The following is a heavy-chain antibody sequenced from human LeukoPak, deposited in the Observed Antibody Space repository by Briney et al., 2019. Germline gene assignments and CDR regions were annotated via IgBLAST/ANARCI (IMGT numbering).Heavy chain of an antibody. V-gene: IGHV4-34*01. CDR1: GGSFSGYY. Sequence: PSETLSLTCAVYGGSFSGYYWSWIRQPPGKGLEWIGDINHSGSTNYNPSLKSRVTISVDTSKSHFSLKLSSVTAADTAVYYCAGESVETATPPEYWGRGTLVTVSS. J-gene: IGHJ4*02. D-gene: IGHD2-21*02. CDR2: INHSGST. CDR3: AGESVETATPPEY.